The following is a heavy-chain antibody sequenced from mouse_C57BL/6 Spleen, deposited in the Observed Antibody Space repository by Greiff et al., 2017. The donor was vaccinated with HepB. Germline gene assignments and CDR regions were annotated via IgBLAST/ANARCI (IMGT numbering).Heavy chain of an antibody. CDR2: INPNNGGT. J-gene: IGHJ3*01. V-gene: IGHV1-26*01. CDR1: GYTFTDYY. Sequence: VQLQQSGPELVKPGASVKISCKASGYTFTDYYMNWVKQSHGKSLEWIGDINPNNGGTSYNQKFKGKATLTVDKSSSTAYMELRSLTSEDSAVYYCARTDQAWFAYWGQGTLVTVSA. CDR3: ARTDQAWFAY.